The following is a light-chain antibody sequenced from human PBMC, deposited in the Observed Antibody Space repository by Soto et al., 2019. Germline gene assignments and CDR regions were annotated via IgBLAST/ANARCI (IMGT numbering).Light chain of an antibody. Sequence: DIQMTQSPSTLSASVGDRVTITCRASQSISSWLAWYQQKPGKAPNLLIYGASTLQGGVPSRFSGSGSETDFTLTISSLQPEDFATYYCQQTYNPPWTFGQGTKVDIK. J-gene: IGKJ1*01. CDR2: GAS. CDR3: QQTYNPPWT. V-gene: IGKV1-39*01. CDR1: QSISSW.